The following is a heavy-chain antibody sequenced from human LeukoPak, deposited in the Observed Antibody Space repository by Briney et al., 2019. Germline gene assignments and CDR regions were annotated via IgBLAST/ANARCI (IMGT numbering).Heavy chain of an antibody. D-gene: IGHD6-19*01. CDR1: GFTFNNYW. Sequence: GGSLRLSCAAPGFTFNNYWMTWVRQAPGKGLEWVANIKPEGSAQYYADSVRGRFTISRDNAKNSVFLHMNSLRAEDTAVYHCARPYGVGWSGLEHWGRGTLVTVSS. CDR2: IKPEGSAQ. V-gene: IGHV3-7*01. CDR3: ARPYGVGWSGLEH. J-gene: IGHJ4*02.